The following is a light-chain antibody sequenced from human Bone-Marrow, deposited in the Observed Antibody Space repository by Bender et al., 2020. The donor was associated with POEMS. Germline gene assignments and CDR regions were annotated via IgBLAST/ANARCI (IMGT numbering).Light chain of an antibody. CDR1: TSNIGRNA. J-gene: IGLJ3*02. CDR3: QSYDNSLGGWV. CDR2: SNS. Sequence: QSVLTPPPSVSGAPGQRVTISCSGATSNIGRNAVNWYRHLPGTAPKLLIFSNSQPSSGVADRFSGSKSDTSASLVITGLQAEDEGDYYCQSYDNSLGGWVFGGGTKLTVL. V-gene: IGLV1-40*01.